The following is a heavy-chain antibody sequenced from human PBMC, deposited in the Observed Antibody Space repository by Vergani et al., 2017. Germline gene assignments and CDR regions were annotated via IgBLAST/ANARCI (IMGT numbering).Heavy chain of an antibody. CDR1: GGTFSSYT. D-gene: IGHD3-16*01. Sequence: QVQLVQSGAEVKKPGSSVKVSCKASGGTFSSYTISWVRQAPGQGLEWMGRIIPILGIANYAQKVQGRVTITADKSTSTAYMELSSLRSADTAVYYCARDVGGAFGSYFDYWGQGTLVTVSS. V-gene: IGHV1-69*08. CDR3: ARDVGGAFGSYFDY. J-gene: IGHJ4*02. CDR2: IIPILGIA.